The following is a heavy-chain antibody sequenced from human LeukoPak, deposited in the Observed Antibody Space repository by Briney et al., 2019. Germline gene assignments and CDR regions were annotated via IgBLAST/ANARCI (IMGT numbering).Heavy chain of an antibody. CDR1: GYTFTGYY. J-gene: IGHJ5*02. CDR2: LNPNSGGT. V-gene: IGHV1-2*02. CDR3: ARGWEYQLLLRGRGWFDP. Sequence: GASVKVSCKASGYTFTGYYMHWVRQDPGQGLEWMGWLNPNSGGTNYAQKFQGRVTMTRDTSISTAYMELSRLRSDDTAVYYCARGWEYQLLLRGRGWFDPWGQGTLVTVSS. D-gene: IGHD2-2*01.